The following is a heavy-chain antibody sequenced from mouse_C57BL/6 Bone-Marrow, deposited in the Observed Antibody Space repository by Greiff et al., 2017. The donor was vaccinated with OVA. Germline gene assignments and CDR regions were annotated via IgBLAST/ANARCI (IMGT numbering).Heavy chain of an antibody. CDR1: GFTFSDYG. D-gene: IGHD1-1*01. CDR2: ISNLAYSI. Sequence: EVMLVESGGGLVQPGGSLKLSCAASGFTFSDYGMAWVRQAPRKGPEWVAFISNLAYSIYYADTVTGRFTISRENAKNTLYLEMSSLRSEDTAMYYCARDWNYYGSRNWYFDVWGTGTTVTVSS. J-gene: IGHJ1*03. V-gene: IGHV5-15*01. CDR3: ARDWNYYGSRNWYFDV.